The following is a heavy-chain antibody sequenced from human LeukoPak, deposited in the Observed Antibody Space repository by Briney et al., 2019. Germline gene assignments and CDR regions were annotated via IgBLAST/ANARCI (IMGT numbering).Heavy chain of an antibody. CDR3: ARESHYDSSGTLAFDY. D-gene: IGHD3-22*01. V-gene: IGHV3-30*04. Sequence: PGRSLRLSCAASGFTFSSYAMHWVRQAPGKGLEWVAVMSYDGGNKYYADSVKGRFTISRDNSKNTLYLQMNSLRAEDTAVYYCARESHYDSSGTLAFDYWGQGTLVTVSS. CDR1: GFTFSSYA. CDR2: MSYDGGNK. J-gene: IGHJ4*02.